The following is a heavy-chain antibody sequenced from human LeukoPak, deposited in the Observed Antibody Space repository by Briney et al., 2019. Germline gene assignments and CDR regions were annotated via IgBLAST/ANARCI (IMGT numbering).Heavy chain of an antibody. CDR3: TRFDYFGSGGLFDY. CDR1: GFTFSSYS. Sequence: GGSLRLSCAASGFTFSSYSMNWVRQAPGKGLEWVSYISSSSSTIYYADSVRGRFTLSRDNAKNSLYLQMNSLTGEDTAVYYCTRFDYFGSGGLFDYWGQGILVTVSS. CDR2: ISSSSSTI. V-gene: IGHV3-48*04. J-gene: IGHJ4*02. D-gene: IGHD3-10*01.